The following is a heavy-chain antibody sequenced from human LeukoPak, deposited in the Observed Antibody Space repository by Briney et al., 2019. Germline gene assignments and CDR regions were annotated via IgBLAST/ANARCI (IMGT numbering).Heavy chain of an antibody. D-gene: IGHD5-24*01. CDR3: ARERWLRLEDY. V-gene: IGHV4-61*02. CDR2: IYTSGST. CDR1: GGSISSGSYY. Sequence: SETLSLTCTVSGGSISSGSYYWSWIRQPAGKGLEWIGRIYTSGSTNYNPSLKSRVTISVDTSKNQFSLKLSSVTAADTAVYYCARERWLRLEDYWGQGTLVTVSS. J-gene: IGHJ4*02.